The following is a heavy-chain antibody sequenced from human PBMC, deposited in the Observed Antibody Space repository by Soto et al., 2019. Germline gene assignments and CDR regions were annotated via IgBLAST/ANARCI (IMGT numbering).Heavy chain of an antibody. J-gene: IGHJ6*02. D-gene: IGHD2-2*01. Sequence: EVNLVESGGGLAQRGGSLRLSCEASGLTFSSYSMFWIRQAPGKGLEWVAHISGSGSAMNYTDSVKGRFIISRDNAKNSLFLQMNSLRDEDTAVYDCARFVQFRESCSRISCDYYYYAMAVWGQGTRVTVSS. CDR1: GLTFSSYS. CDR2: ISGSGSAM. V-gene: IGHV3-48*02. CDR3: ARFVQFRESCSRISCDYYYYAMAV.